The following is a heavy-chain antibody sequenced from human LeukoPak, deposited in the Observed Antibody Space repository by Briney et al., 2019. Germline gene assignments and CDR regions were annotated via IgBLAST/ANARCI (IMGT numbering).Heavy chain of an antibody. J-gene: IGHJ3*02. CDR1: GFTLITYW. CDR3: ARTFDYDGNSFAFDI. V-gene: IGHV3-74*01. Sequence: SGGSLRLSCAASGFTLITYWMHWVRQAPGKGLVWVSRIYSDGSSTSYADSVKGRFTISRDNAKNTLYLQMYSLRAEDTAVYYCARTFDYDGNSFAFDIWGQGTMVTVSP. CDR2: IYSDGSST. D-gene: IGHD4-23*01.